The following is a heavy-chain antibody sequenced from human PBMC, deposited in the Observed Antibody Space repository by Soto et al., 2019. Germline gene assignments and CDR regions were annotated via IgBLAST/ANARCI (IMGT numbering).Heavy chain of an antibody. Sequence: EVQLVESGGGSVQPGRSLRLSCTTSGFTFADYTLSWFRQAPGKGLEWLGFIRNKAYGGTTEYAASVKGRFSISRDDSKSIAYLQMNSLKTEDTAVYYCTRDGRYSGYPPPAFWGQGTLVIVSS. CDR1: GFTFADYT. D-gene: IGHD5-12*01. CDR2: IRNKAYGGTT. CDR3: TRDGRYSGYPPPAF. V-gene: IGHV3-49*03. J-gene: IGHJ4*02.